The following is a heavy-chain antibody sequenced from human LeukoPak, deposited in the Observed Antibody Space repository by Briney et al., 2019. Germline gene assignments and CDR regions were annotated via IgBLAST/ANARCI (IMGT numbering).Heavy chain of an antibody. Sequence: PGGALRLSCAASGFTFSSYSMNWVRQAPGKGLGWGSSISSSSSYIYYADSVKGRFTISRDNAKNSLYLQMNSLRAEDTAVYYCARDDCSGGSCFGYGMDVWGQGTTVTVSS. CDR3: ARDDCSGGSCFGYGMDV. V-gene: IGHV3-21*01. CDR2: ISSSSSYI. J-gene: IGHJ6*02. CDR1: GFTFSSYS. D-gene: IGHD2-15*01.